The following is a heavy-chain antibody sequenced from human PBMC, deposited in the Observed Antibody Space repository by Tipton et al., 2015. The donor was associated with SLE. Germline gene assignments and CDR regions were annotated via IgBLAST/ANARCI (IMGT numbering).Heavy chain of an antibody. Sequence: TLSLTCTVSGGSISSYYWSWIRQPPGKGLEWIGYIYDIGSTYYNPSLKSRVSFSIDTSKHQFSLKLNSVTAADTAVYYCARRHYSGPFDSWGQGTLVTVSS. J-gene: IGHJ4*02. CDR2: IYDIGST. CDR1: GGSISSYY. D-gene: IGHD5-12*01. V-gene: IGHV4-59*12. CDR3: ARRHYSGPFDS.